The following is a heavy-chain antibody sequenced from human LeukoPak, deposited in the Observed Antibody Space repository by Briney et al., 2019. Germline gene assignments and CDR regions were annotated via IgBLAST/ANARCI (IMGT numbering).Heavy chain of an antibody. Sequence: GGSLRLSCAASGFTFSSYNMNWVRQAPGKGLEWVSYISIISSSIYYADSVKGRFTISSDNAKNSLFLQMNSLRDEDTAVYYCARSSGYGFDYWGQGTLVTVSS. J-gene: IGHJ4*02. CDR2: ISIISSSI. D-gene: IGHD3-10*01. CDR3: ARSSGYGFDY. CDR1: GFTFSSYN. V-gene: IGHV3-48*02.